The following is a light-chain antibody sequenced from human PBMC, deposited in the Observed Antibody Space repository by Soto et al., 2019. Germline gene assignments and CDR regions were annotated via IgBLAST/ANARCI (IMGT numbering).Light chain of an antibody. Sequence: DIQMTHSPSSLSASVGDRVTITCRASQDIDTYLNWYLQKPGQAPKLLIYSAYSLQSGVSPRFSGDGSGTDFTLTISRLQPEDFATYYCQQSYNFPRTFGQGTTV. CDR3: QQSYNFPRT. CDR1: QDIDTY. J-gene: IGKJ1*01. CDR2: SAY. V-gene: IGKV1-39*01.